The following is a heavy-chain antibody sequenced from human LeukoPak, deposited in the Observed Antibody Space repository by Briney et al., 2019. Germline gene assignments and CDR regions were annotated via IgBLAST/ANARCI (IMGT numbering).Heavy chain of an antibody. J-gene: IGHJ4*02. Sequence: ASVKVSCKASGGTFSSYAISWVRQAPGQGLEWMGRIIPILGIANYAQKFQGRVTITADKSTSTAYMELSSLRSEDTAVYYCARDQVDSSGYYSEHFDYWGQGTLVTVSS. CDR1: GGTFSSYA. CDR2: IIPILGIA. CDR3: ARDQVDSSGYYSEHFDY. V-gene: IGHV1-69*04. D-gene: IGHD3-22*01.